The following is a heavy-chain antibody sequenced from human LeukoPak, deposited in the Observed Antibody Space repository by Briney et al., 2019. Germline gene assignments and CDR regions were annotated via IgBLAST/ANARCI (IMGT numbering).Heavy chain of an antibody. Sequence: GGSLSLSCAASGFTFSSYAMSWVRQAPGKGLEWVSAISGSGGSTYYADSVKGRFTISRDNSKNTLYLQMNSLRAEDTAVYYCAKLTTVTTLSALDYWGQGTLVTVSS. CDR2: ISGSGGST. V-gene: IGHV3-23*01. D-gene: IGHD4-17*01. J-gene: IGHJ4*02. CDR1: GFTFSSYA. CDR3: AKLTTVTTLSALDY.